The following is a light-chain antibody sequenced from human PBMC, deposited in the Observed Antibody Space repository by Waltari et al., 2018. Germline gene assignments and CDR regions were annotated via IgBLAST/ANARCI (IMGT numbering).Light chain of an antibody. J-gene: IGKJ1*01. CDR3: QQYYDTPPTT. Sequence: EIVMTQSPATLSVSPGERATLSCRASQSVSSNLAWYQQKPGQAPRLLIYGASTRATGIPARFSGSGSGTEFTLTISSLQSEDVAVYYCQQYYDTPPTTFGQGTKVEIK. CDR2: GAS. CDR1: QSVSSN. V-gene: IGKV3-15*01.